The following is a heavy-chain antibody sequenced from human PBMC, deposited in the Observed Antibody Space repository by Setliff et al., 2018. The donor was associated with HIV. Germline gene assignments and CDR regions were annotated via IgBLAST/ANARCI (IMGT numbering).Heavy chain of an antibody. Sequence: GGSLRLSCAASGLTFSMYWMSWVRQTPGKGLEWLANIKEDGNDKYYVDSMKGRLTISRDNAKSSLYLQMNNLRAEDTAVYYCARGEHFWSGYSLSIPGYWGQGTLVTVSS. CDR1: GLTFSMYW. D-gene: IGHD3-3*02. CDR3: ARGEHFWSGYSLSIPGY. V-gene: IGHV3-7*01. CDR2: IKEDGNDK. J-gene: IGHJ4*01.